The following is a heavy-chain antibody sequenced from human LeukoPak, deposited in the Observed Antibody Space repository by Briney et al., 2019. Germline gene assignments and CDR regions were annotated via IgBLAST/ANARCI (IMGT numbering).Heavy chain of an antibody. CDR2: IYHSGST. Sequence: SQTLSLTCAVSGGSISSGGYSWGWIRQPPGKGLEWIGYIYHSGSTYYNPSLKSRVTISVDRSKNQFSLKLSSVTAADTAVYYCARSSGSDAFDIWGQGTMVTVSS. V-gene: IGHV4-30-2*01. J-gene: IGHJ3*02. D-gene: IGHD3-22*01. CDR3: ARSSGSDAFDI. CDR1: GGSISSGGYS.